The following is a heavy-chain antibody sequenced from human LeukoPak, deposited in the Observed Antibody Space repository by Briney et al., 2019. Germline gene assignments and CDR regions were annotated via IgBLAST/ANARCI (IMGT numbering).Heavy chain of an antibody. V-gene: IGHV3-30*18. Sequence: PGGSLRLSCVASGFTFSIYGMHWVRQAPNKGLEWVALISFDGSKKSYADSVKGRFTISRDNSKNTLNLQMDSLRVEDTAVYYCAKAASRCSSGGCSLAIDSRGQGTLVTVSS. CDR3: AKAASRCSSGGCSLAIDS. D-gene: IGHD2-15*01. CDR1: GFTFSIYG. J-gene: IGHJ4*02. CDR2: ISFDGSKK.